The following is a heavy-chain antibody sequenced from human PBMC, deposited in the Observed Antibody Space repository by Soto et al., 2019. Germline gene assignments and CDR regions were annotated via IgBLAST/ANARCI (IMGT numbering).Heavy chain of an antibody. CDR2: INHSGST. J-gene: IGHJ5*02. V-gene: IGHV4-34*01. CDR3: ARLKGYQLLHSNWFDP. Sequence: QVQLQQWGAGLLTPSETLSLTCAVYGGSFSGYYWSWIRQPPGKGLEWIGEINHSGSTNYNPSLKSRVTISVDTSKNQFSLKLSSVTAADTAVYYCARLKGYQLLHSNWFDPWGQGTLVTVSS. D-gene: IGHD2-2*01. CDR1: GGSFSGYY.